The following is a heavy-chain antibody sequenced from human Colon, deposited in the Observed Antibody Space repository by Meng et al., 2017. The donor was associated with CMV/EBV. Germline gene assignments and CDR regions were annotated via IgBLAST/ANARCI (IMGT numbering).Heavy chain of an antibody. CDR2: VNMDSDST. D-gene: IGHD6-19*01. V-gene: IGHV1-2*02. CDR1: GYTGYY. Sequence: ASVTVSCKALGYTGYYIHWVRQVPGGGLEWMGWVNMDSDSTRYAQKLQGRVTMARDTSLTSASMELSSLTSDDTAVYYCARAVADSYGLDVWGQGTPVTVSS. CDR3: ARAVADSYGLDV. J-gene: IGHJ6*02.